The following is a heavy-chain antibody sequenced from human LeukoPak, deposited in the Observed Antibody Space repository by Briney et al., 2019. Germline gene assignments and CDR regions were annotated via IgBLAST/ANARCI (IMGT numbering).Heavy chain of an antibody. CDR2: IYHSGST. CDR3: AKRGDYGTILGYMDV. D-gene: IGHD4-17*01. V-gene: IGHV4-39*07. CDR1: GGSISSASYY. J-gene: IGHJ6*03. Sequence: PSETLSLTCTVSGGSISSASYYWGWIRQPPGKGLEWIGSIYHSGSTHYNPSLKSRVTISIDTSKNQFSLTLSSVTAADTAVYYCAKRGDYGTILGYMDVWGKGTTVTASS.